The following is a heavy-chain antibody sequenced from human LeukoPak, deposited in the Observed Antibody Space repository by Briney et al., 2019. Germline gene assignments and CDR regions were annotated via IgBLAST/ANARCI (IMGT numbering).Heavy chain of an antibody. Sequence: GGSLRLSCAASGFTFSSYSMNWVRQAPGKGLEWVSSISSSSSYIYYADSVKGRFTISRDNAKNSLYLQMNSLRAEDTAVYYCARAENDYGDYHFDYWGQGTLVTVSS. V-gene: IGHV3-21*01. CDR1: GFTFSSYS. CDR3: ARAENDYGDYHFDY. D-gene: IGHD4-17*01. J-gene: IGHJ4*02. CDR2: ISSSSSYI.